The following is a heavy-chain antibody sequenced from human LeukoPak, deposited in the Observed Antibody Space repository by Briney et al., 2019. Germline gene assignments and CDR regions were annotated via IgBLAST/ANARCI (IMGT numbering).Heavy chain of an antibody. J-gene: IGHJ4*02. Sequence: PSETLSLTCVAFGASVNEYYWSWIRQPPGKALEWIGYIYNGVTTSYNPALRSRATISADKSTNQFSLRLTSMTAADTAMYYCVQSTGWPGLDFWGQGALVTVSS. V-gene: IGHV4-59*08. CDR3: VQSTGWPGLDF. CDR2: IYNGVTT. D-gene: IGHD2-2*01. CDR1: GASVNEYY.